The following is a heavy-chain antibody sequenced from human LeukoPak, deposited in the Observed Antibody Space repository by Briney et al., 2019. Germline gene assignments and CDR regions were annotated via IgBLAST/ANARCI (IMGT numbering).Heavy chain of an antibody. CDR2: MNQDGSAK. J-gene: IGHJ4*02. CDR1: GFTLSGHW. Sequence: GGSLRLSCAASGFTLSGHWMTWVRQAPGKGLEWVANMNQDGSAKYYVDSVKGRFTISRDNAKNSMYLQMNSLRAEDTAVYYCARWDIRGTAHQLDYWGQGTLSPSPQ. V-gene: IGHV3-7*01. CDR3: ARWDIRGTAHQLDY. D-gene: IGHD1-7*01.